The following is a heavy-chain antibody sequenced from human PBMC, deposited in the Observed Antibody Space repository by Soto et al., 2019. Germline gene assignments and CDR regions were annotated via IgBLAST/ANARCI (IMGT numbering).Heavy chain of an antibody. D-gene: IGHD1-26*01. J-gene: IGHJ4*02. V-gene: IGHV2-5*02. CDR1: GLSLSTSGVG. CDR2: IYWDDDK. Sequence: QITLKESGPTLVKPTQTLTLTCTFSGLSLSTSGVGVGWIRQPPGKALEWLALIYWDDDKRYSPSLKSRLTITKDTSKNQVVLTMTNMDPVDTATYYCAHSKSIVREGSFDYWGQGTLVTVSS. CDR3: AHSKSIVREGSFDY.